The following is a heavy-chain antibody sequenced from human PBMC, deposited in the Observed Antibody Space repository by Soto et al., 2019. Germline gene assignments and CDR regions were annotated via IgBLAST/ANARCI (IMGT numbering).Heavy chain of an antibody. CDR3: AHHTITSVTNWFDP. CDR2: IYWNDDK. CDR1: GFSLTTSGVG. D-gene: IGHD1-20*01. J-gene: IGHJ5*02. V-gene: IGHV2-5*01. Sequence: SGPTLVNPTQTLTLTCTFSGFSLTTSGVGVGWIRQPPGKALEWLALIYWNDDKRYSPSLKGRLTITKDTSKNQVVLAMTNMDPVDTATYYCAHHTITSVTNWFDPWGLGTLVTVSS.